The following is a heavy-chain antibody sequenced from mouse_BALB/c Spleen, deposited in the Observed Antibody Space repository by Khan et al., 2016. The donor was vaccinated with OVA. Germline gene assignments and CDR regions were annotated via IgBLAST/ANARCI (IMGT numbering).Heavy chain of an antibody. CDR2: IVPGSDST. Sequence: DLVKPGASVKLSCKASGYTFTSYWINWIKQRPGQGLEWLGRIVPGSDSTYYTEMFKGKATLTVATSSSTAYIQLSSLSSEDSAVYFCARAMGGKVPLDYWGQGTTLTVSS. CDR3: ARAMGGKVPLDY. J-gene: IGHJ2*01. CDR1: GYTFTSYW. D-gene: IGHD1-1*02. V-gene: IGHV1S41*01.